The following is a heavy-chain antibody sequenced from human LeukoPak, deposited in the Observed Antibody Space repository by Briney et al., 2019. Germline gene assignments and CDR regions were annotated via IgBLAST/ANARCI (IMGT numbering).Heavy chain of an antibody. J-gene: IGHJ4*02. D-gene: IGHD1-20*01. CDR2: INHSGST. CDR3: ARVGNWNDFDY. V-gene: IGHV4-34*01. CDR1: GGSFSGYY. Sequence: SETLSLTCAVYGGSFSGYYWSWIRQPPGKGLEWIGEINHSGSTNYNPSLKSRVTISVDTSKNQFSLKLSSVTPADTAVYYCARVGNWNDFDYWGQGTLVTVSS.